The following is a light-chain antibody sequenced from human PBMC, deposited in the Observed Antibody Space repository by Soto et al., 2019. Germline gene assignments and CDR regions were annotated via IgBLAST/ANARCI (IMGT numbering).Light chain of an antibody. CDR2: WAS. CDR1: QSVLFWSNNKNY. CDR3: QQYYSPPYT. Sequence: DIVMTQSPDSLAVSLGERATFNCKSSQSVLFWSNNKNYLAWYQQKPGQPPKLLIYWASTRESGVPDRFSGSGSETDFTLTISSLQAEDVAVYYCQQYYSPPYTFGQGTKLEIK. V-gene: IGKV4-1*01. J-gene: IGKJ2*01.